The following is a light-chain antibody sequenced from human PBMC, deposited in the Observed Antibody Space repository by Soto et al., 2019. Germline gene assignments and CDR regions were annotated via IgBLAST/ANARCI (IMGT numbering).Light chain of an antibody. J-gene: IGLJ1*01. CDR1: NSDVGSYNL. CDR2: EGS. Sequence: QSALTQPASVSGSPGQSITISCTGTNSDVGSYNLVSWYQQHPGKATKLMIYEGSKQPSWVPNRFSGSKSGNTASLTISGPQAEDEADYYCCSYAGSSTFEVFGTGAKLTVL. V-gene: IGLV2-23*03. CDR3: CSYAGSSTFEV.